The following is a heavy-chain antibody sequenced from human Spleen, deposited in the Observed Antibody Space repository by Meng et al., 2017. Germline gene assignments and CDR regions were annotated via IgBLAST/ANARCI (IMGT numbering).Heavy chain of an antibody. CDR1: GASISTFY. D-gene: IGHD2-21*01. J-gene: IGHJ4*02. V-gene: IGHV4-59*01. CDR2: VFYTGST. CDR3: AREANSAFDF. Sequence: SETLSLTCTVSGASISTFYWNWIRQAPGKGLEWIGYVFYTGSTNYNPSLKSRVTISVDRSKNQFSLKLTSVTAADTAVYYCAREANSAFDFWGPGALVTVSS.